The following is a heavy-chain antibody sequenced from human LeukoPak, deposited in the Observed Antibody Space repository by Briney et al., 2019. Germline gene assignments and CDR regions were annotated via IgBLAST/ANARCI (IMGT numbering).Heavy chain of an antibody. J-gene: IGHJ5*02. D-gene: IGHD6-13*01. Sequence: SETLSITCAVYGGSFSGYYWSWIRQPPGKGLEWIGEINHSGSTNYNPSLKSRVTISVDTSKNQFSLKLSSVTAADTAVYYCARGQGRAAAGTSRFDPWGQGTLVTVSS. CDR1: GGSFSGYY. CDR3: ARGQGRAAAGTSRFDP. CDR2: INHSGST. V-gene: IGHV4-34*01.